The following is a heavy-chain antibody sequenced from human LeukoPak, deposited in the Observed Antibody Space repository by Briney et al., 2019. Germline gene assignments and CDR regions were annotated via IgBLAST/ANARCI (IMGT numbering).Heavy chain of an antibody. CDR2: IYTSGST. CDR1: GGSISSGSYY. V-gene: IGHV4-61*02. CDR3: ARHHRITIFGVVTSPFDY. D-gene: IGHD3-3*01. J-gene: IGHJ4*02. Sequence: PSETLSLTCTVSGGSISSGSYYWSWIRQPAGKGLEWIGRIYTSGSTNYNPSLKSRVTISVDTSKNQFSLKLSSVTAADTAVYYCARHHRITIFGVVTSPFDYWGQGTLVTVSS.